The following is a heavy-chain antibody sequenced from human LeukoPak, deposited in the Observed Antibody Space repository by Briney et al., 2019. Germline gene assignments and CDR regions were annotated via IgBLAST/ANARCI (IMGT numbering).Heavy chain of an antibody. D-gene: IGHD2-8*01. CDR1: GGSISSYD. J-gene: IGHJ4*02. V-gene: IGHV4-4*07. CDR3: ARDLMEAFDY. Sequence: SETLSLTCTVSGGSISSYDWGWIRQPAGKGLEWIGRIYTSGRTNYNPSLKSRVTISADKSKKQFSLKLSSVTAADTVVYYCARDLMEAFDYWGQGTLVTVSS. CDR2: IYTSGRT.